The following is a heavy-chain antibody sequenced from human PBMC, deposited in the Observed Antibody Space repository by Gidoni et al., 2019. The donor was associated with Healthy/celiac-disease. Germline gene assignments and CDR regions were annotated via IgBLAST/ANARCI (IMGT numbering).Heavy chain of an antibody. CDR2: IYPGDSDT. Sequence: EVQLVQSGAEVKKPGESLKISCKGSGSSFTSYWIGWVRQMPGKGLEWMGIIYPGDSDTRYSPSFQGQVTISADKSISTAYLQWSSLKASDTAMYYCARVGTEYSSSKGVDYWGQGTLVTVSS. J-gene: IGHJ4*02. CDR1: GSSFTSYW. D-gene: IGHD6-6*01. V-gene: IGHV5-51*01. CDR3: ARVGTEYSSSKGVDY.